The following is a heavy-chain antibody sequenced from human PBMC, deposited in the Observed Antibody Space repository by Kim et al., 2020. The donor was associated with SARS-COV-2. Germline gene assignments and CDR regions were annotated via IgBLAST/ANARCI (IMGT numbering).Heavy chain of an antibody. V-gene: IGHV1-8*01. CDR1: GYTFTSYD. CDR2: MNPNSGNT. J-gene: IGHJ6*02. CDR3: ARFGGNVLLNSNLANYYYGMDV. D-gene: IGHD3-10*01. Sequence: ASVKVSCKASGYTFTSYDINWVRQATGQGLEWMGWMNPNSGNTGYAQKFQGRVTMTRNTSISTAYMELSSLRSEDTAVYYCARFGGNVLLNSNLANYYYGMDVWGQGTTVTVSS.